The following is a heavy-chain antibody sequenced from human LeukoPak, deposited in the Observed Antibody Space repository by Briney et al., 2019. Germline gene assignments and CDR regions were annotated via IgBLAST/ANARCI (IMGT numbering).Heavy chain of an antibody. J-gene: IGHJ4*02. Sequence: SGGSLRLSCAASRFTFSSYAMSWVRQAPGKGLEWVSAISGSGGSTYYADSVKGRFTISRDNSKNTLYLQMNSLRAEDTAVYYCAARRSDYVWGSYRYAFDYWGQGTLVTVSS. CDR1: RFTFSSYA. D-gene: IGHD3-16*02. V-gene: IGHV3-23*01. CDR2: ISGSGGST. CDR3: AARRSDYVWGSYRYAFDY.